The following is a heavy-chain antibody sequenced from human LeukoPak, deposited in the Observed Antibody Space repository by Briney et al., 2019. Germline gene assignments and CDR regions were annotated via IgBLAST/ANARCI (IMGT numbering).Heavy chain of an antibody. CDR1: GFTVSNYA. Sequence: GRSLTLSCAATGFTVSNYAIHWGCQAPGQGLEWVAFISDDGSGQHYADSVKGRFTISRDNSKNTLNLQMNSLRAEDTAVYYCAKDREGTTFDNWGQGTLVTVSS. CDR3: AKDREGTTFDN. D-gene: IGHD1-7*01. V-gene: IGHV3-30-3*01. CDR2: ISDDGSGQ. J-gene: IGHJ4*02.